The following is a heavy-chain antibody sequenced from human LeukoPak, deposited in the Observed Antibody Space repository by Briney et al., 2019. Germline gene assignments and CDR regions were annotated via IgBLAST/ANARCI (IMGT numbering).Heavy chain of an antibody. V-gene: IGHV3-30*03. CDR2: ISYDGSNK. CDR1: GFTFSNYG. CDR3: ARGGDYGWYFDL. D-gene: IGHD4-17*01. Sequence: GGSLRLSCAASGFTFSNYGMHWVRQAPGKGLEWVAVISYDGSNKYYADSVKGRFTISIDNSKNTLYLQMNSLRAEDTAVYYGARGGDYGWYFDLWGRGTLVTVSS. J-gene: IGHJ2*01.